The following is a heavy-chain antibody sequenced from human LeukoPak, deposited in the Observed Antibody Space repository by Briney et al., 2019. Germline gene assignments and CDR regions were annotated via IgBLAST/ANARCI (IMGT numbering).Heavy chain of an antibody. Sequence: PSETLSLTCTVSDGSINSGSYYWTWIRQPAGKGLEWIGRIYTSGRTNYNLSLKNRVTISVDTSKNQFSLKLSSVTAADTAVYYCAREYYYGSGSFDYWGQGTLVTVSS. J-gene: IGHJ4*02. CDR3: AREYYYGSGSFDY. CDR2: IYTSGRT. V-gene: IGHV4-61*02. D-gene: IGHD3-10*01. CDR1: DGSINSGSYY.